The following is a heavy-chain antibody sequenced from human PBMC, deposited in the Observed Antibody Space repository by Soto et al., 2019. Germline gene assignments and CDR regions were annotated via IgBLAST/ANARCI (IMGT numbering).Heavy chain of an antibody. Sequence: EVQLVESGGGLVQPGGSLRLSCAASGFTFSSYDMHWVRQATGKGLEWVSAIGTAGDTYYPGSVKGRCTISRENAKNSLYLQMNSLRAEDTAVYYCARAHDRGVYYFDYWGQGTLVTVSS. D-gene: IGHD3-9*01. CDR1: GFTFSSYD. J-gene: IGHJ4*02. CDR3: ARAHDRGVYYFDY. CDR2: IGTAGDT. V-gene: IGHV3-13*01.